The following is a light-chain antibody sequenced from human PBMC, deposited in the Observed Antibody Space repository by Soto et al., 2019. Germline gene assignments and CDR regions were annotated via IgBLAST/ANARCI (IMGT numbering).Light chain of an antibody. CDR2: AAS. J-gene: IGKJ1*01. Sequence: DIQITPSPSSLSSSVGDLFTITCRASQGISNHLAWYQQKPGKLPNLLIYAASILQSGVPSRFSGSGSGTDFTLTIASLQPDDFATYYCQQYETFSGTFGPGTKVDIK. V-gene: IGKV1-27*01. CDR1: QGISNH. CDR3: QQYETFSGT.